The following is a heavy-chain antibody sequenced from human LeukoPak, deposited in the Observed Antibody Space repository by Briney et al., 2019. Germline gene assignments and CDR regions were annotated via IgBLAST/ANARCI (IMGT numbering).Heavy chain of an antibody. V-gene: IGHV3-21*01. Sequence: GGSLRLSCAASGFTFSSYSMNGVRQAPGKGLEWVSSISSSSSYIYYADSVKGRFTISRDNAKNSLYLQMNSLRADDTAVYYCARDAAVYAFDIWGQGTMVTVSS. J-gene: IGHJ3*02. CDR3: ARDAAVYAFDI. CDR2: ISSSSSYI. CDR1: GFTFSSYS. D-gene: IGHD6-25*01.